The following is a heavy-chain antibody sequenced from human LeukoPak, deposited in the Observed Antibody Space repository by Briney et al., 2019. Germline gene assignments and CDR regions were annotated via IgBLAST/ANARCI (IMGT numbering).Heavy chain of an antibody. CDR1: GYTFTGYY. Sequence: HAASVKVSCKASGYTFTGYYMHWVRQAPGQGLEWMGWINPNSGGTNYAQKFQGRVTMTRDTSISTAYMELSSLRSEDTAVYYCARGSAYCSGGSCYSSALGYWGQGTLVAVSS. CDR3: ARGSAYCSGGSCYSSALGY. CDR2: INPNSGGT. V-gene: IGHV1-2*02. D-gene: IGHD2-15*01. J-gene: IGHJ4*02.